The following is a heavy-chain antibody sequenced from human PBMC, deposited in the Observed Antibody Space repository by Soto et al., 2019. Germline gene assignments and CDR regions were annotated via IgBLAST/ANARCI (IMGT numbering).Heavy chain of an antibody. V-gene: IGHV5-51*01. CDR1: GYNFAGYW. D-gene: IGHD3-3*01. Sequence: PAESLKISCNGSGYNFAGYWIAWVRQMPGKGLELMGIIYPSDSDTRYRPSFQGQVTISADKSISSAYLQWSSLRASDTAMYYCARGGVSTRTFDYWGQGTPVTVSS. CDR2: IYPSDSDT. CDR3: ARGGVSTRTFDY. J-gene: IGHJ4*02.